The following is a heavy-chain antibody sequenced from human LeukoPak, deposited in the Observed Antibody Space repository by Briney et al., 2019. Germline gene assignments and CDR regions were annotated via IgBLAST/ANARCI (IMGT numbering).Heavy chain of an antibody. CDR1: GFTFSSYG. V-gene: IGHV3-30*18. Sequence: GRSLRLSCAASGFTFSSYGMHWVRQAPGKGLEWVGVISYDGSNKYYADSVKGRFTISRDKSKNTLYLQMNSLRAEDTAVYYCAKEGYYYDSSGSNYYYGMDVWGQGTTVTVSS. J-gene: IGHJ6*02. CDR3: AKEGYYYDSSGSNYYYGMDV. CDR2: ISYDGSNK. D-gene: IGHD3-22*01.